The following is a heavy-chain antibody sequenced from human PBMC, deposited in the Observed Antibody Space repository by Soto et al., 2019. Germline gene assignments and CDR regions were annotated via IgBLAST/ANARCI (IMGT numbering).Heavy chain of an antibody. V-gene: IGHV1-69*13. CDR1: GGTFSSYC. D-gene: IGHD1-26*01. CDR2: IIPMFGTA. Sequence: GASVKVSCKGAGGTFSSYCISWVLQAPGQGLEWMGGIIPMFGTATHTQNFQGRLTITADESTSTAYMELSSLRSEDTAVYSCARSVGVTTLSYLDYWGQGTLVTVSS. J-gene: IGHJ4*02. CDR3: ARSVGVTTLSYLDY.